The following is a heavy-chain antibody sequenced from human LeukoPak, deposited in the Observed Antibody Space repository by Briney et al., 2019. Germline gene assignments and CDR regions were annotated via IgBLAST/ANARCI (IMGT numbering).Heavy chain of an antibody. J-gene: IGHJ3*02. D-gene: IGHD4-17*01. V-gene: IGHV4-34*01. Sequence: SETLSLTCAVYGGSFSGYYWSWIRQPPGKGLESIGEINHSGSTNYNPSLKSRVTISVDTSKNQFSLKLSSVTAADTAVYYCARSNGDYGFDAFDIWGQGTMVTVSS. CDR1: GGSFSGYY. CDR2: INHSGST. CDR3: ARSNGDYGFDAFDI.